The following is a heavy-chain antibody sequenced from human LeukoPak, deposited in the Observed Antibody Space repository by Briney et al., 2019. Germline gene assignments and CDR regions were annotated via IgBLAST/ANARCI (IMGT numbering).Heavy chain of an antibody. J-gene: IGHJ4*02. CDR3: AKWRWRQSEYED. CDR2: IKHDGSGK. D-gene: IGHD5-24*01. CDR1: GFSFSDQW. Sequence: PGGSLRLSCEASGFSFSDQWMVWVGQAPGKGLECVANIKHDGSGKEYVDSVKGRFTISRDNAKNPAYLEMSSLRAEDTAVYYCAKWRWRQSEYEDWGQGTLVTVSS. V-gene: IGHV3-7*01.